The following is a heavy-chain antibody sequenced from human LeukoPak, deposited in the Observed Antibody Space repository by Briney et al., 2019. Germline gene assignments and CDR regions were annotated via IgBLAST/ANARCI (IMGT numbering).Heavy chain of an antibody. CDR3: ARDALTYYAFWSGYPDAFDI. D-gene: IGHD3-3*01. V-gene: IGHV1-18*01. CDR1: GYTFTSYG. CDR2: ISAYNGNT. Sequence: ASVKVSCKASGYTFTSYGNSWVRQAPGQGLEWMGWISAYNGNTNYAQKLQGRVTMTTDTSTSTAYMELRSLRSDDTAVYYCARDALTYYAFWSGYPDAFDIWGQGTMVTVSS. J-gene: IGHJ3*02.